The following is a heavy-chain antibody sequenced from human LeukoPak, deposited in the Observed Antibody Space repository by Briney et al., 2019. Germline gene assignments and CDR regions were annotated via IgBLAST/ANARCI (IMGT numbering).Heavy chain of an antibody. CDR1: GYTFTGYY. J-gene: IGHJ5*02. CDR3: ASQGYCTNGVCPTIIYNWFDP. V-gene: IGHV1-2*02. CDR2: INPNSGGT. Sequence: ASVKVSCKASGYTFTGYYMHWVRQAPGQGLEWMGWINPNSGGTNYAQKFQGRVTMTRDTSISTAYMELGRLRSDDTAVYYCASQGYCTNGVCPTIIYNWFDPWGQGTLVTVSS. D-gene: IGHD2-8*01.